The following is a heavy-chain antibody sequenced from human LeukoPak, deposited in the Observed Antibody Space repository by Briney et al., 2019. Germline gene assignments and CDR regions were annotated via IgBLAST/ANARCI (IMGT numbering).Heavy chain of an antibody. D-gene: IGHD3-10*01. CDR1: GYTFTIYG. J-gene: IGHJ4*02. Sequence: ASVKVSCKASGYTFTIYGISRLRQAPGQGLEWMGWISAYNGNTKYAQKLQGRVTTTTDTSTRTAYMELRSLRSDNTAVYYCGRHPGQQQVLLWEYYFDYWGQGTLVTVSS. V-gene: IGHV1-18*01. CDR3: GRHPGQQQVLLWEYYFDY. CDR2: ISAYNGNT.